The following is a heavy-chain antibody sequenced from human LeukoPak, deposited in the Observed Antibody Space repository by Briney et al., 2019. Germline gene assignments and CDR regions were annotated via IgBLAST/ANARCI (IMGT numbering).Heavy chain of an antibody. CDR1: GFMFDDSG. V-gene: IGHV3-48*01. CDR3: VRFHFTSGSAN. J-gene: IGHJ4*02. D-gene: IGHD3-22*01. CDR2: ISNGGITT. Sequence: GGSLRLSCAASGFMFDDSGMNWVRQAPGKGLQWIAFISNGGITTYYADSVRGRFTISRDNAKNSLLLQMNSLTAEDTATYYCVRFHFTSGSANWGQGTLVTVSS.